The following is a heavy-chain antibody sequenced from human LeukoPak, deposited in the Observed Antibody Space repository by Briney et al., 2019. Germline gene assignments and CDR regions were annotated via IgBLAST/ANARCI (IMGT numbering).Heavy chain of an antibody. CDR1: GFTFSSYA. V-gene: IGHV3-23*01. J-gene: IGHJ5*02. Sequence: PGGSLRLSCAASGFTFSSYAMSWVRQAPGKGLEWVSAISGSGGSTYYADSVKGRFTISRDNSKNTLYLQMNSLRAEDTAVYYCAKVTRARYGSGSYSWFDPWGQGTLVTVSS. CDR2: ISGSGGST. D-gene: IGHD3-10*01. CDR3: AKVTRARYGSGSYSWFDP.